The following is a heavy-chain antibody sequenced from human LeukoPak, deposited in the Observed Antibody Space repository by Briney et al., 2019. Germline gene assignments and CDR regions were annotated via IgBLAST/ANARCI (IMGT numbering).Heavy chain of an antibody. CDR1: GGSIGSYY. J-gene: IGHJ4*02. V-gene: IGHV4-59*01. Sequence: PSETLSLTCSVSGGSIGSYYCSWIRQPPGKGLEWIGYIYYSGSTNYNPSLKSRVTISVDTSKNQFSLKLSSVTAADTAVYYCARAAASPYYYDSSGYYYTNRVFDYWGQGTLVTVSS. CDR2: IYYSGST. D-gene: IGHD3-22*01. CDR3: ARAAASPYYYDSSGYYYTNRVFDY.